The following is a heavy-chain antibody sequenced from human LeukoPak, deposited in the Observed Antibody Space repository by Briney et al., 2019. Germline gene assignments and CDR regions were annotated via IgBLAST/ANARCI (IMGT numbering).Heavy chain of an antibody. CDR3: ARHLSARITIFGVARPYAFDI. D-gene: IGHD3-3*01. Sequence: PSETLSLTCTVSGDSISSDYWSWIRQPPGKGLEWIGYIHYTGSTNYNPSLRSRVTISVDPSKNQFSLTLNSVTAADTAVYYCARHLSARITIFGVARPYAFDIWGQGTMVTVSS. CDR2: IHYTGST. J-gene: IGHJ3*02. V-gene: IGHV4-59*08. CDR1: GDSISSDY.